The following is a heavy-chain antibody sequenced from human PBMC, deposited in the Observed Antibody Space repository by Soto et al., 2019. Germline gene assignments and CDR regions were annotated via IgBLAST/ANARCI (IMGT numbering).Heavy chain of an antibody. Sequence: PAGFQRLSWSAPWVNNGSFAMSCFRQSSGKGLEWVSAISDRGDTTHYADSVKGRFTISRDTSKNTLYLQMNTLRAEDTAVYSCAKDKPGTTSFDFWGRGTPVTVSS. CDR2: ISDRGDTT. D-gene: IGHD1-1*01. J-gene: IGHJ4*02. CDR1: WVNNGSFA. V-gene: IGHV3-23*01. CDR3: AKDKPGTTSFDF.